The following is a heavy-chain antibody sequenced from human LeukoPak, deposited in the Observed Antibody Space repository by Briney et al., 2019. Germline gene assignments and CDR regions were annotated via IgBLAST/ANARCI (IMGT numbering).Heavy chain of an antibody. D-gene: IGHD5-18*01. Sequence: GASVKVSCKASGYTFTSYDINWVRQATGQGLEWMGGIIPIFGTANYAQKFQGRVTITADESTSTAYMELSSLRSDDTAVYYCARGGSYGSYFDYWGRGTLVTVSS. CDR3: ARGGSYGSYFDY. V-gene: IGHV1-69*13. J-gene: IGHJ4*02. CDR2: IIPIFGTA. CDR1: GYTFTSYD.